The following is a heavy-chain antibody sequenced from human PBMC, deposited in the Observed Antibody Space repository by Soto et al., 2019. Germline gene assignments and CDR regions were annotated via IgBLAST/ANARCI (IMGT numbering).Heavy chain of an antibody. CDR2: IDPSDSYT. V-gene: IGHV5-10-1*01. J-gene: IGHJ1*01. CDR1: GYSFTSYW. CDR3: ARHTTPTYYYDSSGYYPFQH. D-gene: IGHD3-22*01. Sequence: RESLKISCKGSGYSFTSYWISWVRQMPGKGLEWMGRIDPSDSYTNYSPSFQGHVTISADKSISTAYLQWSSLKASDTAMYYCARHTTPTYYYDSSGYYPFQHWGQGTLVTVSS.